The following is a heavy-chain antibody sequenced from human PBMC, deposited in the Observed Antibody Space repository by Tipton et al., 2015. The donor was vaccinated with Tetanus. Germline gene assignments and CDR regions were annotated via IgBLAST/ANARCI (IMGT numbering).Heavy chain of an antibody. Sequence: LRLSCAASGFSFNNYWMHWVHQAPGKGLQWIGEVHPSGSTSYNPSLESRVTISIDTSKNQFSLKLTSLTAADTSVYFCARGIDAYKTGNYWGQGTLVTVSS. CDR1: GFSFNNYW. D-gene: IGHD5-24*01. CDR3: ARGIDAYKTGNY. CDR2: VHPSGST. V-gene: IGHV4-34*01. J-gene: IGHJ4*02.